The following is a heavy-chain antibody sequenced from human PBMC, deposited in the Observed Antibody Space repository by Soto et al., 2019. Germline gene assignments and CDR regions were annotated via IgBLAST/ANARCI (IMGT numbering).Heavy chain of an antibody. CDR2: ISGSGGGGIT. CDR1: GFTFSNYA. J-gene: IGHJ4*01. CDR3: AKDGDYYGSGSYLREYYFDY. D-gene: IGHD3-10*01. Sequence: GGSLRLSCAASGFTFSNYAMNWVRQAPGKGLEWVSAISGSGGGGITSYADSVKGRFTISRDNSKNTLYLQMNGLRPEDTAVYYCAKDGDYYGSGSYLREYYFDYWGHGTLVTVSS. V-gene: IGHV3-23*01.